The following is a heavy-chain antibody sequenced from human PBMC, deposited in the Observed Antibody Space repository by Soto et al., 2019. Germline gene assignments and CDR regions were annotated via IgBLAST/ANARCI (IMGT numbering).Heavy chain of an antibody. V-gene: IGHV3-11*01. J-gene: IGHJ6*03. CDR3: ARGQNRGYSYFMDV. CDR1: GFNFNDFY. Sequence: QVQLVESGGGLVKPGGSLRLSCAVSGFNFNDFYMGWIRQAPGKGLEWIAYISTTGSTTFYADSVKGRFGLSRDNAETSLYLHMSGLRAEDTALYYSARGQNRGYSYFMDVWGRGTMVDVSS. CDR2: ISTTGSTT.